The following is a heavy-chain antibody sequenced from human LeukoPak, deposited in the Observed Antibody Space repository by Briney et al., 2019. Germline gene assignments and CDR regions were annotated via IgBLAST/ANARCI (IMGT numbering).Heavy chain of an antibody. CDR2: IKQDGSEE. J-gene: IGHJ4*02. D-gene: IGHD3-9*01. CDR1: GFTLSSYW. Sequence: AGGSLRPSCAASGFTLSSYWMSWVRQTPGKGLEWVANIKQDGSEEYYVDSVKGRFTISRDNAKNSLSLQMDSLRAEDTAVYYCARDYDILTAYHASFDYWGQGTLVTVSS. CDR3: ARDYDILTAYHASFDY. V-gene: IGHV3-7*01.